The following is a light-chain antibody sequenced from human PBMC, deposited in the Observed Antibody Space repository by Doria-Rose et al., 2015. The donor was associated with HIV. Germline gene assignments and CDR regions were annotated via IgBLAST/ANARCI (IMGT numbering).Light chain of an antibody. J-gene: IGKJ1*01. CDR2: AAS. CDR3: QQSFSTPRT. V-gene: IGKV1-39*01. Sequence: DIRVTQSPSSLSASVGDRVTITCRASQNINRFLNWYQQKPGKVPKVLIYAASSLQSGVPSRFSGGGSGTDFTLTISSLQPEDFATYYCQQSFSTPRTFGQGTKVEIK. CDR1: QNINRF.